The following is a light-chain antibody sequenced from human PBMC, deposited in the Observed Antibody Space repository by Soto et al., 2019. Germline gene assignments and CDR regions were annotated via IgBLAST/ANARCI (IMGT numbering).Light chain of an antibody. CDR1: QSISSW. CDR2: DAS. V-gene: IGKV1-5*01. J-gene: IGKJ1*01. Sequence: IQMTQSPSTLSASVGDRVTITCRASQSISSWLAWYQQKPGKAPKLLIFDASSLESRVPSRFSGSGSGTECTLTISSLQPDDFAPYYCQQYHRYSWTSGPGTHV. CDR3: QQYHRYSWT.